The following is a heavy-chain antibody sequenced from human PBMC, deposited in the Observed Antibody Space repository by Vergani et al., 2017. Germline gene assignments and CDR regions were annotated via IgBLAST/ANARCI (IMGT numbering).Heavy chain of an antibody. CDR2: INHSGST. Sequence: QVQLQQWGAGLLKPSETLSLTCAVYGGSFSGYYWSWIRQPPGKGLEWIGVINHSGSTNYNPSLKSRVTISVDTSKNQFSLKLSSVTAADTAVYYCARGYSSSWHYYYYGMDVWGQGTTVTVSS. V-gene: IGHV4-34*01. J-gene: IGHJ6*02. D-gene: IGHD6-13*01. CDR1: GGSFSGYY. CDR3: ARGYSSSWHYYYYGMDV.